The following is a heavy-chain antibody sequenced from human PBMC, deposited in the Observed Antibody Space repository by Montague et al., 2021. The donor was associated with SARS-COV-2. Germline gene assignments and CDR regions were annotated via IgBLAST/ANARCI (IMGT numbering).Heavy chain of an antibody. Sequence: SETLSLTCTVSGGSISSYYWSWIRQPPGKGLEWIGYIYYSGSTNYNPSLKSRVTISVDTSKNQFSLKLSSVTAADTAVYYCAGAGWAAAVTYYYYGMDVWGQGTTVTVSS. CDR1: GGSISSYY. J-gene: IGHJ6*02. CDR2: IYYSGST. CDR3: AGAGWAAAVTYYYYGMDV. D-gene: IGHD6-25*01. V-gene: IGHV4-59*01.